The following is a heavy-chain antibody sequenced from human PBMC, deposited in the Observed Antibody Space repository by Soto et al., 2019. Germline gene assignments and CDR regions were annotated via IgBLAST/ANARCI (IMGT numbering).Heavy chain of an antibody. V-gene: IGHV4-31*03. Sequence: SETLSLTCTVSGGSISSGGYYWSWIRQHPGKGLEWIGYIYYSGSTYYNPSLKSRVTISVDTSKNQFSLKLSSVTAADTAVYYCARVSSSWPPDHFDYWGQGTLVTVSS. J-gene: IGHJ4*02. CDR1: GGSISSGGYY. CDR2: IYYSGST. CDR3: ARVSSSWPPDHFDY. D-gene: IGHD6-13*01.